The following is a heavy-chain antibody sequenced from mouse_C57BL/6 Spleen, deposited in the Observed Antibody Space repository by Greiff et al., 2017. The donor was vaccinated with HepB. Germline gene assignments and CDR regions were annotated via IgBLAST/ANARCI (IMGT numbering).Heavy chain of an antibody. CDR3: AREGDSGGDSYYFDY. D-gene: IGHD3-3*01. J-gene: IGHJ2*01. Sequence: EVKLVESGGGLVKPGGSLKLSCAASGFTFSSYAMSWVRQTPEKRLEWVATISDGGSYTYYPDNVKGRFTISRDNAKNNLYLQMSHLKSEDTAMYYCAREGDSGGDSYYFDYWGQGTTLTVSS. V-gene: IGHV5-4*01. CDR2: ISDGGSYT. CDR1: GFTFSSYA.